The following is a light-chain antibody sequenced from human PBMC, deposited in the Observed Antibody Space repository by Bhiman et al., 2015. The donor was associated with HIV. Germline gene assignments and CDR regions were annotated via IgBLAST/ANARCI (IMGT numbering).Light chain of an antibody. Sequence: QSALTQPASMSASPGQSITISCRGTSGDIGSYQYVSWYQLKEGKAPRLIIFDVFRRPSGTSDRFSGSKSGNTASLTISGLQTEDEADYFCCSYAGSSDNWVFGGGTKLTVL. CDR2: DVF. CDR1: SGDIGSYQY. CDR3: CSYAGSSDNWV. V-gene: IGLV2-14*03. J-gene: IGLJ3*02.